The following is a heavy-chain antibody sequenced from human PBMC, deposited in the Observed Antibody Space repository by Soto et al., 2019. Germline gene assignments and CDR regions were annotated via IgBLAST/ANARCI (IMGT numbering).Heavy chain of an antibody. J-gene: IGHJ6*02. CDR1: GYTFTSYY. Sequence: ASVKVSCKASGYTFTSYYMHWVRQAPGQGLEWMGIINPSGGSTSYAQKFQGRVTMTRDTSTSTVYMELSSLRSEDTAVYYCARDWEGAAAIGGYSYYYYGMDVWGQGTTVTVSS. CDR3: ARDWEGAAAIGGYSYYYYGMDV. V-gene: IGHV1-46*01. CDR2: INPSGGST. D-gene: IGHD2-2*02.